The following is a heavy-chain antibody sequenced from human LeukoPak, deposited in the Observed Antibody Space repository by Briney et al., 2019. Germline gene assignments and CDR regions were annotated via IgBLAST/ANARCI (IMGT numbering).Heavy chain of an antibody. J-gene: IGHJ4*02. Sequence: PGGSLRLSCAASGFTFSSYSMNWVRQAPGKGLEWVSSISSSSSYIYYADSVKGRFTISRDNAKNSLYLQMNSLRAEDTAVYYCARRVVPTAIQFDYWGQGTLVTVSS. V-gene: IGHV3-21*01. CDR1: GFTFSSYS. CDR2: ISSSSSYI. D-gene: IGHD2-2*01. CDR3: ARRVVPTAIQFDY.